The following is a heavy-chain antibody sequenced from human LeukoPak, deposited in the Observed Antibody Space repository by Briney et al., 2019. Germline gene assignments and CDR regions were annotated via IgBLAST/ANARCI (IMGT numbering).Heavy chain of an antibody. CDR1: GFTFSDYS. V-gene: IGHV3-7*01. Sequence: GGSLRLSCAASGFTFSDYSMSWVRQAPGKGLEWVASIKEDGSDKYYVDSVKGRFTISRDNAKNSLYLQMNSLRAEDTAVYYCARGWTSAYSWGQGTLVTVSS. J-gene: IGHJ4*02. CDR2: IKEDGSDK. D-gene: IGHD1-26*01. CDR3: ARGWTSAYS.